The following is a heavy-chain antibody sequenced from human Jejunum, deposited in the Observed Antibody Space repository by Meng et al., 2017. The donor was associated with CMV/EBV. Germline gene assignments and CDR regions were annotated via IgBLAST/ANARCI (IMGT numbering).Heavy chain of an antibody. J-gene: IGHJ5*02. Sequence: TLSLPCTVSGDSISGGGYYWMGVRQTPERGLEWIGNMYNSGTTTYNPSLRSRVSISMNLSQNQFSLNLNSMTAADTAVYYCARWFDPWGQGILVTVSS. V-gene: IGHV4-61*08. CDR3: ARWFDP. CDR2: MYNSGTT. CDR1: GDSISGGGYY.